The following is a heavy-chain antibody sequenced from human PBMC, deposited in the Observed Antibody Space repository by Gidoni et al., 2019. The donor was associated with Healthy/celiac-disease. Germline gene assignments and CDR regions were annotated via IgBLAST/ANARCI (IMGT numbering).Heavy chain of an antibody. CDR1: GYTFTGYY. Sequence: VQLVQSGAEVQKPGASVKVSCKASGYTFTGYYMHWVRQAPGQGLEWMGWINTNSGGTNYAKKFQGWVTMTRETSISTADMELSRLRSDDTAVYYCARVSKEYYYDSSGWAFDIWGQGTMVTVSS. CDR2: INTNSGGT. CDR3: ARVSKEYYYDSSGWAFDI. J-gene: IGHJ3*02. D-gene: IGHD3-22*01. V-gene: IGHV1-2*04.